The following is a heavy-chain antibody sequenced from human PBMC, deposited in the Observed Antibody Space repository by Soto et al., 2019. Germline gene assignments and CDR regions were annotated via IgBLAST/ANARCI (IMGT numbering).Heavy chain of an antibody. V-gene: IGHV3-30-3*01. CDR1: GFTFSSYS. CDR2: ISYDGSNK. CDR3: ARVYSSLDYGIDY. J-gene: IGHJ4*02. Sequence: PGGSLRLSCAASGFTFSSYSMHWVRQAPGKGLEWVAVISYDGSNKYYADSVKGRFTISRDNSKNTLYLQMNSLRPEDTAVYYCARVYSSLDYGIDYWGQGTLVTV. D-gene: IGHD6-6*01.